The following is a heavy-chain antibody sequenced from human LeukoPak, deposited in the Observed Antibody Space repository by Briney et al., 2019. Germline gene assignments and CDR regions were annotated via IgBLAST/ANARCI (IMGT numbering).Heavy chain of an antibody. CDR1: GYTFTSYG. CDR2: ISAYNGNT. V-gene: IGHV1-18*01. J-gene: IGHJ4*02. CDR3: ARWEYYYDSSGYYS. D-gene: IGHD3-22*01. Sequence: GASVKVSCKASGYTFTSYGISWVRQAPGQGLEWMGWISAYNGNTNYAQKLQGRVTMTTDTYTSTAYMELRSLRSDDTAVYYCARWEYYYDSSGYYSWGQGTLVTVSS.